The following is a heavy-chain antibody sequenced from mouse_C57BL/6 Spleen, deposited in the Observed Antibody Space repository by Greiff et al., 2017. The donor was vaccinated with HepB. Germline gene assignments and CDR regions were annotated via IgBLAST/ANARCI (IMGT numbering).Heavy chain of an antibody. V-gene: IGHV1-81*01. Sequence: QVQLKESGAELARPGASVKLSCKASGYTFTSYGISWVKQSTGQGLEWIGEIYPRSGNTYYNEKFKGKATLTADKSSSTAYMELRSLTSEDSAVYFYAREDYGSSPLDYWGQGTTLTVSS. J-gene: IGHJ2*01. CDR2: IYPRSGNT. CDR1: GYTFTSYG. D-gene: IGHD1-1*01. CDR3: AREDYGSSPLDY.